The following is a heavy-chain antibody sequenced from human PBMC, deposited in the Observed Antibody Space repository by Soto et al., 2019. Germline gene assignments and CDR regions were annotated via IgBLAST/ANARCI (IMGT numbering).Heavy chain of an antibody. CDR3: ARVDSYSSSWSRHWFDP. CDR1: GYTFTTYG. Sequence: QVQLVQSGAEVKKPGASVKVSCKASGYTFTTYGISWVRQAPGQGLEWMGWISAYNGNTYYAHMLQGRVTMTTDTSTSTANMELRSLRSDDTAMYYCARVDSYSSSWSRHWFDPWGQGTLVTVSS. J-gene: IGHJ5*02. CDR2: ISAYNGNT. V-gene: IGHV1-18*01. D-gene: IGHD6-13*01.